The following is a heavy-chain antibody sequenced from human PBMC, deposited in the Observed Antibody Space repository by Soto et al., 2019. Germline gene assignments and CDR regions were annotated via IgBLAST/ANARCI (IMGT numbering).Heavy chain of an antibody. V-gene: IGHV4-61*03. Sequence: QVQVQESGPGLVKPSETLSLTCTVSGDSVGSSTYYWSWIRQPPGKGLEWIGNIFYSGSASYSPSLKSRVTMSVDTSKRHFSLTLISVTAADTAVYYCVRSHGGYWAQGTLVIVSS. J-gene: IGHJ4*02. CDR3: VRSHGGY. CDR1: GDSVGSSTYY. CDR2: IFYSGSA.